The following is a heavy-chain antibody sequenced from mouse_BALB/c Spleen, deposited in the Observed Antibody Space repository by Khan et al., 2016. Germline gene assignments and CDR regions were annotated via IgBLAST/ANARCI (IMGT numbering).Heavy chain of an antibody. J-gene: IGHJ1*01. D-gene: IGHD2-14*01. CDR1: GYAFTNYL. CDR3: AGGYDWYFDV. CDR2: NNPGSGGT. V-gene: IGHV1-54*01. Sequence: QVQLQQSGAELVWPGTSVKVSCKASGYAFTNYLIEWVKQRPGQGLEWIGVNNPGSGGTNYNEKFKGKETMTADKSSSTAYMKLSSLTSDDSAVYFCAGGYDWYFDVWGAGTTVTVSS.